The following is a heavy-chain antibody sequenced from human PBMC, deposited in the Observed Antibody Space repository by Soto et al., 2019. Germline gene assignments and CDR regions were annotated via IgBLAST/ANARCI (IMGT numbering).Heavy chain of an antibody. CDR3: ASQRLGYYYMDV. V-gene: IGHV1-2*04. CDR2: INPNSGGT. CDR1: GYTFTGYY. J-gene: IGHJ6*03. Sequence: VASVKVSCKASGYTFTGYYMHWVRQAPGQGLEWMGWINPNSGGTNYAQKFQGWVTMTRDTSISTAYMELSRLRSDDTAVYYCASQRLGYYYMDVWGKGTTVTVSS.